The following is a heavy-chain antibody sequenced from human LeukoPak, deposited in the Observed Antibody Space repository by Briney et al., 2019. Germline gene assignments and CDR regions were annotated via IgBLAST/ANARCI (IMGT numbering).Heavy chain of an antibody. J-gene: IGHJ4*02. CDR3: AKPKTRGSSSSPLVY. V-gene: IGHV3-30-3*02. D-gene: IGHD6-6*01. CDR1: GFTFSSYA. CDR2: ISYDGSNK. Sequence: PGGSLRLSCAASGFTFSSYAMHWVRQAPGKGLEWVAVISYDGSNKYYADSVKGRFTISRDNSKNTLYLQMNSLRAEDTAVYYCAKPKTRGSSSSPLVYWGQGTLVTVSS.